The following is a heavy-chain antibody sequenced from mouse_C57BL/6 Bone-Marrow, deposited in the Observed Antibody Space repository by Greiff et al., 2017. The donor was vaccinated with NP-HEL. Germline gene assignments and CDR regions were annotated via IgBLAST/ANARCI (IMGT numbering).Heavy chain of an antibody. CDR3: ARRDYGSREAWFAY. CDR2: IYPRSGNT. Sequence: QVQLQQSGAELARPGASVKLSCKASGYTFTSSGISWVKQRTGQGLEWIGEIYPRSGNTYYNEKFKGKATLTADKSSSTAYMELRSLTSEDSAVYFCARRDYGSREAWFAYWGQGTLVTVSA. J-gene: IGHJ3*01. V-gene: IGHV1-81*01. D-gene: IGHD1-1*01. CDR1: GYTFTSSG.